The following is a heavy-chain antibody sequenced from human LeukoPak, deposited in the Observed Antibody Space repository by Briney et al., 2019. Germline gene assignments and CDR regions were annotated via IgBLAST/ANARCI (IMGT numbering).Heavy chain of an antibody. CDR1: GGSFSGYY. CDR2: INHSGST. CDR3: ARDYPDSSGWYVLWFDP. Sequence: PSETLSLTCAVYGGSFSGYYWSWIRQPPGKGLEWIGEINHSGSTNYNPSLKSRVTISVDTSKNQFSLKLSSVTAADTAVYYCARDYPDSSGWYVLWFDPWGQGTLVTVSS. D-gene: IGHD6-19*01. J-gene: IGHJ5*02. V-gene: IGHV4-34*01.